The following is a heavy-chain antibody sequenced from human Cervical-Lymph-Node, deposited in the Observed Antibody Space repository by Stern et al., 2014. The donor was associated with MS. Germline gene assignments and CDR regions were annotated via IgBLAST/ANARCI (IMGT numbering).Heavy chain of an antibody. D-gene: IGHD4-17*01. CDR3: TTFLTVTTSGARYNLDV. CDR2: IKKIADGGTT. Sequence: EVQLVESGGGLVKPGGSLRLSCAASGFTCSNAWMSWVRQAPGEGLEWVGRIKKIADGGTTDYPALAKGRFIISRDDSVNTLYLQMNSLKTEDTAVYYCTTFLTVTTSGARYNLDVWGQGTTVTVSS. J-gene: IGHJ6*02. V-gene: IGHV3-15*01. CDR1: GFTCSNAW.